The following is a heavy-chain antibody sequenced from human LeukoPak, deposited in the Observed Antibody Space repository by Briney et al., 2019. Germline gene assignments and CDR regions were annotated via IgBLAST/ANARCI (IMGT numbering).Heavy chain of an antibody. V-gene: IGHV4-39*01. CDR3: ARLGGMATILGFDY. Sequence: PAETLSPPCTVSGGSISSSSYYWGWIRQPPGKGLEWIGSIYYSGSTYYNPSLKSRVTISVDTSKNQFSLKLSSVTAADTAVYYCARLGGMATILGFDYWGQGTLVTVSS. J-gene: IGHJ4*02. CDR2: IYYSGST. D-gene: IGHD5-24*01. CDR1: GGSISSSSYY.